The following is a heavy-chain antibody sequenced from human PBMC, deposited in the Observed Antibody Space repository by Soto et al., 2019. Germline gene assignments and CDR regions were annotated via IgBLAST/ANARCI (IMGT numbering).Heavy chain of an antibody. CDR2: ISGSGGST. Sequence: GGSQRLSYAASGFTFSSHAMSWVRQATGKGLEWVSAISGSGGSTYYADSVKGRFTISRDNSKNTLYLQMNSLRAEDTAVYYCAKEEERAAAGTSDYYGMDVWGQGTSVTGSS. CDR3: AKEEERAAAGTSDYYGMDV. CDR1: GFTFSSHA. D-gene: IGHD6-13*01. V-gene: IGHV3-23*01. J-gene: IGHJ6*02.